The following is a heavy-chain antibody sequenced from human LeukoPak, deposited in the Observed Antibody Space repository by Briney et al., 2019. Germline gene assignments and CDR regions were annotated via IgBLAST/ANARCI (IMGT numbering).Heavy chain of an antibody. D-gene: IGHD2-8*01. V-gene: IGHV3-7*01. CDR2: IKQDGSEK. CDR1: GFTFSSYW. CDR3: ARDCTNGVCPPEGYYGMDV. J-gene: IGHJ6*02. Sequence: PGGSLRLSCAASGFTFSSYWVSWVRQAPGKGLEWVANIKQDGSEKYYVDSVKGRFTISRDNAKNSLYLQMNSLRAEDTAVYYCARDCTNGVCPPEGYYGMDVWGQGTTVTVSS.